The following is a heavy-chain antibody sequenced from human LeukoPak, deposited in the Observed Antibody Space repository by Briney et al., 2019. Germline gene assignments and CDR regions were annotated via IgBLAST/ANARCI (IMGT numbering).Heavy chain of an antibody. D-gene: IGHD1-14*01. V-gene: IGHV3-23*01. CDR1: GFTFSSYA. Sequence: GGSLRPSCAASGFTFSSYAMTWVRQAPGEGLEWVSTINAVDTNTYYADSVKGRFTVSRDNSKNTLYLQMNSLRAEDTAVYYCAKQFLETSWGQGTLVTVSS. J-gene: IGHJ4*02. CDR2: INAVDTNT. CDR3: AKQFLETS.